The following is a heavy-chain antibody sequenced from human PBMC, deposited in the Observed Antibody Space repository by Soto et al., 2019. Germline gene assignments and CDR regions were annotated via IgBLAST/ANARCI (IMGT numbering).Heavy chain of an antibody. D-gene: IGHD2-8*02. Sequence: VGSLRLSWAASGFTLSDHYMDWVRQAPGKGLEWVARSRNKDHSYSREYAASVKGRFTISRDESKNSLYLQMSSLKAEETAVYYCVRGHWSFDYWGQGTVVTVSS. V-gene: IGHV3-72*01. CDR3: VRGHWSFDY. CDR2: SRNKDHSYSR. J-gene: IGHJ4*02. CDR1: GFTLSDHY.